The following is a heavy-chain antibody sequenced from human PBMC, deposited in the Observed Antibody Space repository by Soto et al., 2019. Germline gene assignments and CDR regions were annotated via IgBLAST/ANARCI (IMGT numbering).Heavy chain of an antibody. CDR3: ARLSRDASTLHYFDY. CDR2: IDPSDSYT. D-gene: IGHD6-6*01. Sequence: PGESLKISCKGSGYSFSNYWISWGRQMPGKGLEWMGRIDPSDSYTNYSPSFQGHVTISADKSITTAYLQWSSLRASDTAMYYCARLSRDASTLHYFDYWGQSTLVTVSS. V-gene: IGHV5-10-1*01. J-gene: IGHJ4*02. CDR1: GYSFSNYW.